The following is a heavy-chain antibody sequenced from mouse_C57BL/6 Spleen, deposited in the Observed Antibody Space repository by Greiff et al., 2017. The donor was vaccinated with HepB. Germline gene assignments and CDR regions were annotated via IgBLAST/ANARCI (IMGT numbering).Heavy chain of an antibody. D-gene: IGHD2-1*01. CDR3: ARGGYGNYGFDY. CDR2: INPSTGGT. J-gene: IGHJ2*01. Sequence: EVKLMESGPELVKPGASVKISCKASGYSFTGYYMNWVKQSPEKSLEWIGEINPSTGGTTFNQKFKAKATLTVDKSSSTAYMQLKSLTSEDSAVYYCARGGYGNYGFDYWGQGTTLTVSS. V-gene: IGHV1-42*01. CDR1: GYSFTGYY.